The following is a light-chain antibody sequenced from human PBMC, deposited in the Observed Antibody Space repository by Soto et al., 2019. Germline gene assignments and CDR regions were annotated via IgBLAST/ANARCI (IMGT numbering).Light chain of an antibody. CDR2: EVS. Sequence: QSVSVSGSPGQSITISCTGTSSDGGGYNYVSWYQQHPGKAPKLMIYEVSNRPSGVSNRFSGSKAGNTASLTISGLQAEDGADYYCSSYTSSSTPWVFGGGTKLTVL. CDR3: SSYTSSSTPWV. J-gene: IGLJ3*02. CDR1: SSDGGGYNY. V-gene: IGLV2-14*01.